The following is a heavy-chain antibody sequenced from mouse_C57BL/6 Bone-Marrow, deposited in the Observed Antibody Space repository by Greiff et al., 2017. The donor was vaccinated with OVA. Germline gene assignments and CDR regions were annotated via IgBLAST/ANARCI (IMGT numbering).Heavy chain of an antibody. CDR1: GFTFSSYA. CDR3: ARRPYFDY. V-gene: IGHV5-4*03. Sequence: DVQLVESGGGLVKPGGSLKLSCAASGFTFSSYAMSWVRQTPEKRLEWVATISDGGSYTYYPDNVKGRFTISRDNAKNNLYLQMSHLKSEDTAMYYCARRPYFDYWGQGTTLTVSS. CDR2: ISDGGSYT. J-gene: IGHJ2*01.